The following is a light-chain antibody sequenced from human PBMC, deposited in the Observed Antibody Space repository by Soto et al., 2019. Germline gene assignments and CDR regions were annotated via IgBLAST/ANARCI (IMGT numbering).Light chain of an antibody. CDR3: QQYNSWPIT. Sequence: EFVLTQSPGTLSLSPGERATLSCRASQTVRNNYLAWYQQKPGQAPRLLIYRASTRTTGIPARFSGSGSGTEFTLTINSLESEDFAVYYCQQYNSWPITFGQGTRLEIK. CDR1: QTVRNNY. J-gene: IGKJ5*01. V-gene: IGKV3-20*01. CDR2: RAS.